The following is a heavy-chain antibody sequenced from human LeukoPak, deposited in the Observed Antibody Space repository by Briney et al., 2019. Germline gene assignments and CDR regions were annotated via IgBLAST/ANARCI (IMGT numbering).Heavy chain of an antibody. V-gene: IGHV1-2*04. Sequence: ASVKVSCKASGYTFTGYYMHWVRQAPGQGLEWMGWINPNSGGTNYAQKFQGWVTMTRDTSISTAYMELSRVRSDDTAVYYCARAPRHQSDLYYFDYWGQGTLVTVSS. CDR2: INPNSGGT. CDR3: ARAPRHQSDLYYFDY. CDR1: GYTFTGYY. J-gene: IGHJ4*02. D-gene: IGHD3-3*01.